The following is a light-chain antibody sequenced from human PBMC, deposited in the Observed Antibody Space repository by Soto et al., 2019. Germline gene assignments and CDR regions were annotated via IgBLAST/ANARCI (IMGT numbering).Light chain of an antibody. V-gene: IGKV3-11*01. J-gene: IGKJ2*01. CDR2: DAS. Sequence: EIVLTQSPATLSLSPGERATLSCRASQSVSNYLAWYQQKPGQPPRLLIYDASNRATGIPARFSGSGSGTDFTLTISSLEPADFAVYYWQQRSMWLFGQGTKLEIK. CDR1: QSVSNY. CDR3: QQRSMWL.